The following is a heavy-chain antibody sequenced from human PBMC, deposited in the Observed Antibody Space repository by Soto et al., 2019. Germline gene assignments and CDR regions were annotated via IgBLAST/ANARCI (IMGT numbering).Heavy chain of an antibody. CDR1: GFTFSTQA. CDR2: LISSGESP. CDR3: AKALHGSGWSFDQ. V-gene: IGHV3-23*01. Sequence: EVQLLESGGGLVQPGGSLRLSCSASGFTFSTQAMAWVRQAPGTGLEWVSALISSGESPDYADSVKGPFTIPRDNSKTTLYLQMNRLRADDTAVYYCAKALHGSGWSFDQWGQGNVVTVSS. J-gene: IGHJ4*02. D-gene: IGHD6-19*01.